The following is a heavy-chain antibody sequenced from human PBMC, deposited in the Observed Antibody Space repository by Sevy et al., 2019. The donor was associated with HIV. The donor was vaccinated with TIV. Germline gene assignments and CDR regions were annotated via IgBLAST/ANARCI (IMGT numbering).Heavy chain of an antibody. Sequence: ASVKVSCKASGYTFTNYHITWVRQAPGQGLEWMGWITPNNGNTEYVQRLQGRVTMTTDTSTNTAYMELRNLKSDDTAVYYCARAPSGGQGPGQYFHHWGQGTLVTVSS. CDR1: GYTFTNYH. V-gene: IGHV1-18*01. D-gene: IGHD1-26*01. J-gene: IGHJ1*01. CDR2: ITPNNGNT. CDR3: ARAPSGGQGPGQYFHH.